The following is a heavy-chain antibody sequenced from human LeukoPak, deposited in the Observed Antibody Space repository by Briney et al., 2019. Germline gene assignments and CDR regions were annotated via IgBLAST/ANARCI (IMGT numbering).Heavy chain of an antibody. J-gene: IGHJ4*02. CDR2: ITSSSNYI. V-gene: IGHV3-21*01. CDR3: ARLEWSTKQFDY. D-gene: IGHD5/OR15-5a*01. CDR1: GFTFSIYS. Sequence: GGSLRLSCAASGFTFSIYSMNWVRQAPGKGLEWLSSITSSSNYIYYADSVKGRFTISRDNAQNSLYLRVNSLRDEDTAVYYCARLEWSTKQFDYWGQGTLVTVSS.